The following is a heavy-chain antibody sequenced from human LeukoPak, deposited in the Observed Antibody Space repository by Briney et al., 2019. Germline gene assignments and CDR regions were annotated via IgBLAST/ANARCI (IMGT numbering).Heavy chain of an antibody. V-gene: IGHV1-8*01. J-gene: IGHJ4*02. CDR1: GYTFTSYD. Sequence: GASVKVSCKASGYTFTSYDINWVRQATGQGLEWMGWMNPNSGNTGYAQKFQGRVTMTRNTSISTAYMELSSLRSEDTAVYYCARKCLNFWIGSYYFDSWGQGTLVTVSS. D-gene: IGHD3-3*01. CDR2: MNPNSGNT. CDR3: ARKCLNFWIGSYYFDS.